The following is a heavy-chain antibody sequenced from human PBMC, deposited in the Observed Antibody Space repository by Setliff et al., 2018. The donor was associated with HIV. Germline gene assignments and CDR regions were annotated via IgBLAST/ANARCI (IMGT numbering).Heavy chain of an antibody. V-gene: IGHV1-3*01. CDR2: INAGDDNT. Sequence: VASVKVSCKAFGYTFSTNAIHWVRQAPGQRLEWMGYINAGDDNTRYSEKFQGRVTITRDTTANTDYMGLSSLRSEDTAVYYCARGSCSGCYLSDYWGLGTLVTVSS. D-gene: IGHD6-19*01. CDR3: ARGSCSGCYLSDY. CDR1: GYTFSTNA. J-gene: IGHJ4*02.